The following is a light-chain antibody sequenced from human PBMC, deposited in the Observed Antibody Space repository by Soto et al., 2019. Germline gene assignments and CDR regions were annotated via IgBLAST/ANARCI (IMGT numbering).Light chain of an antibody. CDR3: QQDDKWPIT. CDR2: GAS. Sequence: EIVMTQSPAALSVSLGERVTLSCRASHSISSNLGWYQQKPGQAPRLLIYGASTRATGIPARLSGSGSGTEFTLTINSLQSEDFAVYYCQQDDKWPITFGQGTRLEIK. J-gene: IGKJ5*01. V-gene: IGKV3-15*01. CDR1: HSISSN.